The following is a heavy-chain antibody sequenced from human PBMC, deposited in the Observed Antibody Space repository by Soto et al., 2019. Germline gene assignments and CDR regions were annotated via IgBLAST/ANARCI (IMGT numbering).Heavy chain of an antibody. CDR3: AREGDGGDRDYYGLNV. CDR2: VHYSGSV. J-gene: IGHJ6*02. Sequence: QVQLQQSGPGLVKPSQTLSLTCTVSGGSISFDHYHWTWIRQPPGKGLEWIGYVHYSGSVLYNPSLRSRVSISVDTSKNQFAQKPSSVTAADTAVYFCAREGDGGDRDYYGLNVWGQGTTVTVSS. CDR1: GGSISFDHYH. D-gene: IGHD2-21*02. V-gene: IGHV4-30-4*01.